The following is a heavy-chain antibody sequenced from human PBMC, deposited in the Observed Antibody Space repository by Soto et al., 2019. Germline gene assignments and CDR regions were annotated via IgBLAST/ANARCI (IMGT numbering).Heavy chain of an antibody. CDR1: GGSISSYY. V-gene: IGHV4-59*01. CDR3: ARGSLRYFPKEESFDY. D-gene: IGHD3-9*01. Sequence: SETLSLTCTVSGGSISSYYWSWIRQPPGKGLEWIGYIYYSGSTNYNPSLKSRVTISVDTSKNQFSLKLSSVTAADTAVYYCARGSLRYFPKEESFDYWGQGTLVTVSS. CDR2: IYYSGST. J-gene: IGHJ4*02.